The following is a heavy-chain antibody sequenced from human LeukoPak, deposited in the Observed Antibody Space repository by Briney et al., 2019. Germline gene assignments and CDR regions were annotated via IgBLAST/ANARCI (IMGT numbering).Heavy chain of an antibody. Sequence: PSGTPSLTCAVHGGSLSGNYWSWIRQPPGKGLQWIGQGTHDGVTTYNPSLKSRVTISVDTPRNQVSLKVTSLTAADTAVYYCARGLNILDYWGQGTLVTVSS. J-gene: IGHJ4*02. CDR2: GTHDGVT. V-gene: IGHV4-34*01. CDR3: ARGLNILDY. CDR1: GGSLSGNY.